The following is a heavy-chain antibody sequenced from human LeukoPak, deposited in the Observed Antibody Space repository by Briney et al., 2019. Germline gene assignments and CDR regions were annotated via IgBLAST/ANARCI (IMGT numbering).Heavy chain of an antibody. V-gene: IGHV3-33*01. CDR3: ARVQETYFDH. J-gene: IGHJ4*02. CDR2: IWSDGSNI. Sequence: GRSLRLSCAASGFTFSSYDIHWVRQAPGKGLEWVAIIWSDGSNIYYADSVKGRFHTSRNNYKNTLYLQMNSLRAEDTAVYYCARVQETYFDHWGQGTLVTVSS. CDR1: GFTFSSYD.